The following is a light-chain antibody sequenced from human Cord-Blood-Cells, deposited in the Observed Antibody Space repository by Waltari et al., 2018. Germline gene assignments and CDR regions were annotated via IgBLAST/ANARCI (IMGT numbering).Light chain of an antibody. CDR1: QSVSSY. CDR3: QQRSNWIT. Sequence: EIMLTQPPASLPSSPGERATLAGRASQSVSSYLAWYQQKPRQAPSLLIYDASNRATGIPARFSGSGSGTDFTLTISSLEPEDYAVYYCQQRSNWITFGQGTRLEIK. CDR2: DAS. J-gene: IGKJ5*01. V-gene: IGKV3-11*01.